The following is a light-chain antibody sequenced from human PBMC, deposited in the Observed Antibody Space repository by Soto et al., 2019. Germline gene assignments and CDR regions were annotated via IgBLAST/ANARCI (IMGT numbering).Light chain of an antibody. V-gene: IGLV2-14*01. CDR1: SSDVGGYNS. CDR3: GSYTSSSTVYF. J-gene: IGLJ1*01. Sequence: QSALTQPASVSGSHGKSITISCTGTSSDVGGYNSVSWYQQNPGKAPKLIIYEVSNQPSGVSDRFSGSKSGNTASLTISGLQAEDQADYYCGSYTSSSTVYFFGTGTKVTVL. CDR2: EVS.